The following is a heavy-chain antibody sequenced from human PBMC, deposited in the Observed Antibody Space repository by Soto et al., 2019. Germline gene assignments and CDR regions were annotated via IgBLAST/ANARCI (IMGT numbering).Heavy chain of an antibody. J-gene: IGHJ4*02. Sequence: EVQLVESGGGLVQPGGSLRLSCAASGFTFSSYWMLWVRQAPGKGLVWDSRINSDGSTTSYADSVKGRFTISRDNAKNTLYLQMNSLRAEDTAVYYCARVNPGYSYVNYWGQGTLVTVSS. CDR3: ARVNPGYSYVNY. CDR1: GFTFSSYW. D-gene: IGHD5-18*01. V-gene: IGHV3-74*01. CDR2: INSDGSTT.